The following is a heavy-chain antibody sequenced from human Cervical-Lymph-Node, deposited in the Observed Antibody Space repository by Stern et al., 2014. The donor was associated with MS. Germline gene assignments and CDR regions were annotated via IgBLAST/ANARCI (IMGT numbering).Heavy chain of an antibody. Sequence: VPLVQSGAELIRPGESLKISFKGSGFKFSLYWIAWVRQMPGKGLEWMGIIYPGDSETRYSPSFQGQVTMSADKSTSTAYLQWSSLNASDTAMYFCARQTTAWASDVWGQGTLVTVSS. CDR3: ARQTTAWASDV. CDR2: IYPGDSET. D-gene: IGHD1-14*01. CDR1: GFKFSLYW. J-gene: IGHJ4*02. V-gene: IGHV5-51*01.